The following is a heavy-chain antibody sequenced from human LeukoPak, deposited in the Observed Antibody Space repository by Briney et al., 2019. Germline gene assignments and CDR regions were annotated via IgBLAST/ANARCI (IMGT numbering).Heavy chain of an antibody. Sequence: GGSLRLSCSMSGFTLSHYAMSWVRQAPGKGLEWVSTIGGGGGSTDYTDSVKGRFTISRGNPKNTLYLQMNSLGAEDTAVYYCAKGHRYCTSGNCNSAVDYWGQGTLVTVSS. CDR1: GFTLSHYA. CDR3: AKGHRYCTSGNCNSAVDY. J-gene: IGHJ4*02. D-gene: IGHD2-15*01. V-gene: IGHV3-23*01. CDR2: IGGGGGST.